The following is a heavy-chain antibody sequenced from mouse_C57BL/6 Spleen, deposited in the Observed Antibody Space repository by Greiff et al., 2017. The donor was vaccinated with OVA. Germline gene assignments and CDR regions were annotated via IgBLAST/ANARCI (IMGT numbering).Heavy chain of an antibody. CDR3: ARNSNYRGDYAMDY. D-gene: IGHD2-5*01. Sequence: VQLQQSGAELVKPGASVKLSCTASGFNIKDYYMPWVKQRTEQGLEWIGRIDPEAGETKYAPKFPGKATITADTATNTAYLQLSSLTSEDTAVYYCARNSNYRGDYAMDYWGQGTSVTVSA. V-gene: IGHV14-2*01. CDR2: IDPEAGET. CDR1: GFNIKDYY. J-gene: IGHJ4*01.